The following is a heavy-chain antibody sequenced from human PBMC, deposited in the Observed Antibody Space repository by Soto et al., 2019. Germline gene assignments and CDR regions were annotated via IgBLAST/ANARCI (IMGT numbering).Heavy chain of an antibody. J-gene: IGHJ6*03. D-gene: IGHD3-9*01. V-gene: IGHV1-18*01. CDR1: GYTFTSYG. CDR2: ISAYSGNT. Sequence: GASVKVSCKASGYTFTSYGISWVRQAPGQGLERMGWISAYSGNTNYAQKLQGRVTMTTDTSTSTAYIELRSLRSDDTAVYYCVIATYDILTGPRTYYYHYYMDVWGKGTTVTVSS. CDR3: VIATYDILTGPRTYYYHYYMDV.